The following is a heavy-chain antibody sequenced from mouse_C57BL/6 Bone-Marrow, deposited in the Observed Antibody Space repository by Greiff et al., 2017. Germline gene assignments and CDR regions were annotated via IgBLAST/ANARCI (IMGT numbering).Heavy chain of an antibody. Sequence: VQLVESGPELVKPGASVKLSCKASGYTFTSYDINWVKQRPGQGLEWIGWIYPRDGSTKYNEKFKGKATLTVDTSSSTAYMELHSLTSEDSAVYFCARSYYYGSRWYFDVWGTGTTVTVSS. CDR2: IYPRDGST. CDR3: ARSYYYGSRWYFDV. J-gene: IGHJ1*03. CDR1: GYTFTSYD. V-gene: IGHV1-85*01. D-gene: IGHD1-1*01.